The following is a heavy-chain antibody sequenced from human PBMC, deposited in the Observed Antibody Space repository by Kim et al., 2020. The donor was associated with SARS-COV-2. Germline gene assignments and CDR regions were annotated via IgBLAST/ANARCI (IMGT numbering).Heavy chain of an antibody. J-gene: IGHJ6*02. CDR2: IYYSGST. CDR1: GGSISSSSYY. D-gene: IGHD3-22*01. CDR3: ERRKIGKDYYYYYGMDV. V-gene: IGHV4-39*01. Sequence: SETLSLTCTVSGGSISSSSYYWGWIRQPPGKGREWIGSIYYSGSTYYNPSLKSRVTISVDTSKNQFSLKLSSVTAADTAVYYCERRKIGKDYYYYYGMDVRGQGTTVTVSS.